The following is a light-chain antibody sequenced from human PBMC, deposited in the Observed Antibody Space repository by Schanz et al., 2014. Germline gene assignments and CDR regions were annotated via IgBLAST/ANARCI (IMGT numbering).Light chain of an antibody. J-gene: IGKJ4*01. CDR3: QQSHSSLLT. CDR2: AAS. CDR1: QSISSY. V-gene: IGKV1-39*01. Sequence: DIQMTQSPSSLSASVGDRVTLTCRASQSISSYLNWYQQKPGRAPKFLIYAASSLQSGVPSRFSGSGSGTDFTLTISSLQPEDFATYYCQQSHSSLLTFGGGTKVEIK.